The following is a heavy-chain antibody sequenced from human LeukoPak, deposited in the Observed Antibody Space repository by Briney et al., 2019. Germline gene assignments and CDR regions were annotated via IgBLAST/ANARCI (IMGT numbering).Heavy chain of an antibody. CDR3: ASNSIVGATGFDY. V-gene: IGHV3-21*01. D-gene: IGHD1-26*01. Sequence: GGSLRLSCAASGFTFSSYSMNWVRQAPGKGLEWVSSISSSSSYIYYADSVKGRFTISRDNAKNSLYLQVNSLRAEDTAVYYCASNSIVGATGFDYWGQGTLVTVSS. CDR2: ISSSSSYI. J-gene: IGHJ4*02. CDR1: GFTFSSYS.